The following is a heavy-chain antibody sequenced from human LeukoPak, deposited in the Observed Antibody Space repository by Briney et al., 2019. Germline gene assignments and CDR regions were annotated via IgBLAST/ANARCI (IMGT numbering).Heavy chain of an antibody. CDR1: GFTFSSYA. J-gene: IGHJ6*03. Sequence: PGGSLRLSCAASGFTFSSYAMSWVRQAPGKGLEWVSAISGSGGSTYYADSVKGRFTISRDNSKNTLYLQMNSLRAEDTAVYYCAKDSPRITIFGVVEDYYYYMDVWGKGTTVTVSS. D-gene: IGHD3-3*01. CDR3: AKDSPRITIFGVVEDYYYYMDV. CDR2: ISGSGGST. V-gene: IGHV3-23*01.